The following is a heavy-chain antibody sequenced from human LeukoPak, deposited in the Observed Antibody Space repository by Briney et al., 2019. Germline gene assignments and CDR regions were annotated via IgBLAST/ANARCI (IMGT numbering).Heavy chain of an antibody. CDR1: GYTFTSYG. D-gene: IGHD3-10*01. CDR2: ISAYNGNT. CDR3: ARLEFRGYYGSGSYYNQLFGWFDP. J-gene: IGHJ5*02. Sequence: ASVKVSCKASGYTFTSYGISWVRQAPGQGLEWMGWISAYNGNTNYAQKLQGRVTMTTDTSTSTAYMELRSLRSDDTAVYYCARLEFRGYYGSGSYYNQLFGWFDPWGQGTLVTVSS. V-gene: IGHV1-18*01.